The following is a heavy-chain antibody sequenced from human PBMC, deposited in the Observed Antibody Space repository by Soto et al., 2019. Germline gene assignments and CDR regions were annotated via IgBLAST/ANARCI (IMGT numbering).Heavy chain of an antibody. J-gene: IGHJ4*02. CDR1: GDSITTSDW. CDR2: IYPGGNI. Sequence: SETLSLTCAVSGDSITTSDWWNWVRQPPGKGLEWIGEIYPGGNILYNPFFKSRVTISMDNSKNQLSLNLTSVTAADTAVYFCARDHHYGNNWAFDYWGQGALVTVS. D-gene: IGHD3-16*01. CDR3: ARDHHYGNNWAFDY. V-gene: IGHV4-4*02.